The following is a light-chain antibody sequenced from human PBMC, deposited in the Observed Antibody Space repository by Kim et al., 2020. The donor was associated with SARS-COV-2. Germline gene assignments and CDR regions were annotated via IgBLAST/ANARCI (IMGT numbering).Light chain of an antibody. CDR3: QHFSGYPLT. Sequence: ASVGDRVTITCRASQGISSALAWYQQTPGKAPKLLILDASILQTGVPSRFSGSGSGTDFTLSISSLQPEDFATYYCQHFSGYPLTFGGGTKVDIK. CDR2: DAS. J-gene: IGKJ4*01. CDR1: QGISSA. V-gene: IGKV1-13*02.